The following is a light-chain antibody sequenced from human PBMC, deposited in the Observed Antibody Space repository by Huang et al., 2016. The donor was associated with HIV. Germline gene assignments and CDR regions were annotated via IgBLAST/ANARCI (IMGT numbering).Light chain of an antibody. CDR3: MQGIHSWT. J-gene: IGKJ1*01. Sequence: DIVMTQTPLSLSVTPGQPASISCKSSQSLLHSDGKTYLYWYLQKPGQSPQLLIYEVSSRCSGVPDRFSGSGAGTDFTLKIRRVEAEDVGVYYCMQGIHSWTFGQGTKVEIK. CDR1: QSLLHSDGKTY. V-gene: IGKV2-29*02. CDR2: EVS.